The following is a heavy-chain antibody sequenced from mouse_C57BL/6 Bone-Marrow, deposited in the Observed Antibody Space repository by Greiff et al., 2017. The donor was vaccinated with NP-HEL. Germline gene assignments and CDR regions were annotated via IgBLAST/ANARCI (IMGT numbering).Heavy chain of an antibody. CDR1: GYTFTSYW. V-gene: IGHV1-53*01. D-gene: IGHD1-1*01. J-gene: IGHJ1*03. CDR2: INPSNGGT. CDR3: ASPGGNYGTPGGFDV. Sequence: QVQLKQPGTELVKPGASVKLSCKASGYTFTSYWMHWVKQRPGQGLEWIGNINPSNGGTNYNEKFKSKATLTVDKSSSTAYMQLSSLTSEDSAVYYCASPGGNYGTPGGFDVWGTGTTVTVSS.